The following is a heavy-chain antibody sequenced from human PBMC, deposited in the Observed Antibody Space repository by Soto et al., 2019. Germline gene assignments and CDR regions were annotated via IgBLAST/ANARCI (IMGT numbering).Heavy chain of an antibody. CDR2: ISGSAGKT. V-gene: IGHV3-23*01. CDR1: GFTFSTYA. J-gene: IGHJ2*01. Sequence: EVQLLESGGDLVQPGGSLRLSCAASGFTFSTYAMSWVRQAPGKGLEWVSAISGSAGKTYYADSMKGRFTISRDNSKNTLYLQMNSLRADDTAVYYCAKEPRSNGYFDLWGRGTLVTVSS. D-gene: IGHD3-16*01. CDR3: AKEPRSNGYFDL.